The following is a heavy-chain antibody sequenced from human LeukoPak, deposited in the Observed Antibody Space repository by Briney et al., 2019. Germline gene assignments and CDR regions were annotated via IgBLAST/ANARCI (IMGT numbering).Heavy chain of an antibody. CDR3: ASFYCGGDCYSRFDP. CDR1: GYTFTSYD. V-gene: IGHV1-8*01. Sequence: ASVKVSCKASGYTFTSYDINWVRQATGQGLEWMGWMNPNSGNTGYAQKFQGRVTMTRNTSISTAYMELSSLRAEDTAVYYCASFYCGGDCYSRFDPWGQGTLVTVSS. J-gene: IGHJ5*02. D-gene: IGHD2-21*02. CDR2: MNPNSGNT.